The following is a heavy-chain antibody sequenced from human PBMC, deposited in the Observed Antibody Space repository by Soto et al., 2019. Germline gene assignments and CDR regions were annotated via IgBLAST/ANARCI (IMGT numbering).Heavy chain of an antibody. J-gene: IGHJ6*02. CDR1: GGSISSYY. V-gene: IGHV4-4*07. D-gene: IGHD6-13*01. CDR3: ARDEEYFLQYSSSWPDRNYYYYYGMDV. Sequence: QVQLQESGPGLVKPSETLSLTCTVSGGSISSYYWSWIRQPAGKGLEWIGRIYTSGSTNYNPSLKSRVTMSVDTSKNQFSLKLSSVTAADTAVYYCARDEEYFLQYSSSWPDRNYYYYYGMDVWGQGTTVTVSS. CDR2: IYTSGST.